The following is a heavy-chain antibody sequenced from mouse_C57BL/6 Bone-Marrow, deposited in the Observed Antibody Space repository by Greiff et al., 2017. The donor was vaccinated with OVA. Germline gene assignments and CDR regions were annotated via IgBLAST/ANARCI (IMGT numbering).Heavy chain of an antibody. J-gene: IGHJ3*01. CDR1: GYKFTDYN. D-gene: IGHD2-4*01. CDR3: ARGFNDYDWAWFAY. V-gene: IGHV1-22*01. Sequence: EVQLQQSGPELVKPGASVKMSCKASGYKFTDYNMHWVKQSHGKSLEWIGYINPNNGGTSYNQKFKGKATLTVNKSSSTAYMEHRSLTSEDSAVYYCARGFNDYDWAWFAYWGQGTLVTVSA. CDR2: INPNNGGT.